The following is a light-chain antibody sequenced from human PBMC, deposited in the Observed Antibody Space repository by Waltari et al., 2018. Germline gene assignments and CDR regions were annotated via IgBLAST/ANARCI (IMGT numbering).Light chain of an antibody. CDR1: QGISTY. J-gene: IGKJ1*01. CDR3: QHYYNFPWT. V-gene: IGKV1D-8*03. Sequence: VIWMTQSPSLLSASPGDRVTITCRMSQGISTYLAWYQQKPGRAPDLLIYGASILHSGVPSRFSGSGSGTDFTLTISSLQSEDVATYYCQHYYNFPWTFGQGTKVEI. CDR2: GAS.